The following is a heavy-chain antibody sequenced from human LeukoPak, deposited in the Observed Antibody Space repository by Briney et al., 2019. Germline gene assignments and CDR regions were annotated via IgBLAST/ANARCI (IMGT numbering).Heavy chain of an antibody. V-gene: IGHV3-21*01. D-gene: IGHD3-22*01. Sequence: GGSLRLSCAASGYTFSSYSINWVRQAPWKGLEWVSSISVRSNYIYYADSVRGRFRISRDDAGDSLYLQMNSLRAEDTAVYYCVRLRRNSDTSGFYYYYDFWGQGTLVTVSS. CDR1: GYTFSSYS. CDR2: ISVRSNYI. J-gene: IGHJ4*02. CDR3: VRLRRNSDTSGFYYYYDF.